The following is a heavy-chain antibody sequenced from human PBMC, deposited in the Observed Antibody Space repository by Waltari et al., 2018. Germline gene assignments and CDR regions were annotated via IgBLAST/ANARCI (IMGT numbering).Heavy chain of an antibody. Sequence: QVQLQQWGAGLLKPSETLSLTCAVHGGSFSGYYWSWIRQVPGKGLEWIGEINHSGNTNYNPSLKSRVTISVDTSKNQFSLKVSSVTAADTAVYYCARGLWFGEAAPYYFDYWGRGTLVTVSS. J-gene: IGHJ4*02. CDR2: INHSGNT. D-gene: IGHD3-10*01. CDR3: ARGLWFGEAAPYYFDY. V-gene: IGHV4-34*01. CDR1: GGSFSGYY.